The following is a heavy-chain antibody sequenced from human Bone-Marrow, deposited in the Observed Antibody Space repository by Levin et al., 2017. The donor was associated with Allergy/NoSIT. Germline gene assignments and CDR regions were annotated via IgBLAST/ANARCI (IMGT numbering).Heavy chain of an antibody. CDR3: ARDGWTCSSTICYAPDY. CDR1: GFTFSTYS. J-gene: IGHJ4*02. V-gene: IGHV3-21*01. D-gene: IGHD2-2*01. CDR2: ISSSSSYI. Sequence: GESLKISCAASGFTFSTYSMNWVRQAPGKGLEWVSSISSSSSYIYYADSLKGRFTISRDNAKNSLYLQMNTLRAEDTAVYYCARDGWTCSSTICYAPDYWGQGTLVTVSS.